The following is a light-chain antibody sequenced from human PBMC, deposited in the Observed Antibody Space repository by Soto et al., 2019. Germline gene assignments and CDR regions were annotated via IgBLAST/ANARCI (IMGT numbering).Light chain of an antibody. Sequence: QSALTQPRSVSGSPGQAVTISCTGTSSDIGAYNYVFWYQQYPGKSPKLIIYDVFKRPSGVPARFSASKSDNTASLTITGLQTEDEADYHCSSLAGSYNLVFGGGTKLTVL. V-gene: IGLV2-11*01. J-gene: IGLJ3*02. CDR3: SSLAGSYNLV. CDR1: SSDIGAYNY. CDR2: DVF.